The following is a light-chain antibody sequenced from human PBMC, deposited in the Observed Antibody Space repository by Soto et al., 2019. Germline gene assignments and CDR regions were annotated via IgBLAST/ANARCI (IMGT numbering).Light chain of an antibody. CDR1: QSISIY. J-gene: IGKJ5*01. Sequence: DIQMTQTPSSLSASVGDRVSITCLASQSISIYLNWYQLKPGKAPNLLMYGASYLKSGVPTGFSGSGSGTDFTLTISSLQPEDFAIYYCQQTYTTPEITFGQGTRLEI. V-gene: IGKV1-39*01. CDR3: QQTYTTPEIT. CDR2: GAS.